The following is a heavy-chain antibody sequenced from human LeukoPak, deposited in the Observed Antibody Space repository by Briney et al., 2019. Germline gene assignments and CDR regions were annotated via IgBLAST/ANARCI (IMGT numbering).Heavy chain of an antibody. V-gene: IGHV1-2*02. J-gene: IGHJ4*02. CDR1: GYTFTDYY. Sequence: ASVKVSCKASGYTFTDYYIHWVRQAPGQGLEWMGWINPNSGGTNYAQKFQGRVTMTRDTSISTAYMELSGLRSDDTAVYYCARITHRDGDHLDYWGQGTLVTVSS. D-gene: IGHD4-17*01. CDR3: ARITHRDGDHLDY. CDR2: INPNSGGT.